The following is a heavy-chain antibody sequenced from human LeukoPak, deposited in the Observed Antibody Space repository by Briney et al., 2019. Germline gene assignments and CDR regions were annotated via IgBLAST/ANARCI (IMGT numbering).Heavy chain of an antibody. V-gene: IGHV4-39*07. J-gene: IGHJ5*02. Sequence: PSETLSLTCTVSGGSIYSSDYYWAWIRQPPGKGLEWIRSIYYSGSTYPNPSLTSRLSTSIDTSKNQFSLKLTSVTAADTAVYYCARGSGIWTHHNWFDPWGQGILVTVSS. CDR3: ARGSGIWTHHNWFDP. CDR1: GGSIYSSDYY. D-gene: IGHD3-10*01. CDR2: IYYSGST.